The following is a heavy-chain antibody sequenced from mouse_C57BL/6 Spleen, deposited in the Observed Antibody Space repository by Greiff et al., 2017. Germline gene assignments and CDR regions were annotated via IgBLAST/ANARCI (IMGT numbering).Heavy chain of an antibody. D-gene: IGHD1-1*01. J-gene: IGHJ2*01. CDR1: GFTFSDYY. Sequence: EVQLVESEGGLVQPGSSMKLSCTASGFTFSDYYMAWVRQVPEKGLEWVANINYDGSSTYYLDSLKSRFIISRDNAKNILYLQMSSLKSEDTATYYCARGYYGSFLDYWGQGTTLTVSS. CDR2: INYDGSST. V-gene: IGHV5-16*01. CDR3: ARGYYGSFLDY.